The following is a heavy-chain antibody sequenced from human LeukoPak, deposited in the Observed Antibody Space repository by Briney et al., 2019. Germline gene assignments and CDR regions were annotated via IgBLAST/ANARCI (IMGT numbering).Heavy chain of an antibody. V-gene: IGHV1-46*01. CDR3: ARGPYYDMDV. CDR1: GYTFTTYC. Sequence: ASVKVSCKASGYTFTTYCMHWVRQAPGQGLEWVGIIDPKDDSTNYAQKFRGRVTMTRDTSTSTVYMEVSSLRFEDTAVYYCARGPYYDMDVWGQGTSVTVSS. CDR2: IDPKDDST. J-gene: IGHJ6*02.